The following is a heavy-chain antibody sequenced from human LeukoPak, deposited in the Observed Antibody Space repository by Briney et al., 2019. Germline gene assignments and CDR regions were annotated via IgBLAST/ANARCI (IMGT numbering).Heavy chain of an antibody. CDR2: INSDGSRT. D-gene: IGHD2-8*01. J-gene: IGHJ6*03. V-gene: IGHV3-74*01. Sequence: GGSLRLSCAASGFTFSNYWMHWVRQAPGKGLVWVSRINSDGSRTTYADSVKGRFTISRDNAKNTLYLQMNSLRTEDTAVYYCAKDRCSNGIGCYYYYMEVWGKGTTVTISS. CDR3: AKDRCSNGIGCYYYYMEV. CDR1: GFTFSNYW.